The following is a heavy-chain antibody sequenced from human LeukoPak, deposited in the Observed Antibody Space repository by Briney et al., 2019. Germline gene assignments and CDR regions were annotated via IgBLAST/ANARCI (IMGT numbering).Heavy chain of an antibody. CDR2: ITCSSNYI. J-gene: IGHJ4*02. CDR1: GFTFSIYS. V-gene: IGHV3-21*01. CDR3: ARDRGYFDN. Sequence: GGSLRLSCAASGFTFSIYSMNWVRQAPGKGLEWLSSITCSSNYIYYADSVKGRFTISRDNAQNTLYPQMNSLRAEGTAMYYCARDRGYFDNWGQGTLVTVSS.